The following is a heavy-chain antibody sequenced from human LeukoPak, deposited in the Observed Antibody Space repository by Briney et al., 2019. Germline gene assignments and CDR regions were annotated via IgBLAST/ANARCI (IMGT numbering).Heavy chain of an antibody. CDR1: GGSISSSSYY. Sequence: PSETLSLTCTVSGGSISSSSYYWGWIRQPPGKGLEWIGSIYYSGSTNYNPSLKSRVTISVDTSKNQFSLKLSSVTAADTAVYYCARDAWEPHLPWGQGTLVTVSS. CDR3: ARDAWEPHLP. CDR2: IYYSGST. D-gene: IGHD1-26*01. V-gene: IGHV4-39*07. J-gene: IGHJ5*02.